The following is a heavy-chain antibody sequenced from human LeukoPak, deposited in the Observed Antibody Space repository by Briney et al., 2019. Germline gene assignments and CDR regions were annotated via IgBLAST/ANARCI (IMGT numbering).Heavy chain of an antibody. CDR3: ARDFGDYGIDY. V-gene: IGHV3-30*03. J-gene: IGHJ4*02. CDR1: GFTFSNAW. D-gene: IGHD4-17*01. CDR2: ISHNGRNQ. Sequence: GGSLRLSCVASGFTFSNAWMNWVRQAPGKGLEWVALISHNGRNQYYADSVRGRFTISRDNYKNTLFLQMNSLKFEDTAIYYCARDFGDYGIDYWGRGTLVTVSS.